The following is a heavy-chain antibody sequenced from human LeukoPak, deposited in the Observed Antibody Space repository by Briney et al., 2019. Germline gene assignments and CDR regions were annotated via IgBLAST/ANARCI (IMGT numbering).Heavy chain of an antibody. V-gene: IGHV3-30*18. D-gene: IGHD6-19*01. CDR2: ISDDGSNK. CDR3: AKDRYSSGWYSDFDY. CDR1: GFTFSNYA. J-gene: IGHJ4*02. Sequence: GRSLRLSCAASGFTFSNYAMHWVRQAPGKGLEWVAVISDDGSNKYYGDSVKGRFTISRDNSKNTVYLQMNSLRAEDAAVYYCAKDRYSSGWYSDFDYWGQGTLVTVSS.